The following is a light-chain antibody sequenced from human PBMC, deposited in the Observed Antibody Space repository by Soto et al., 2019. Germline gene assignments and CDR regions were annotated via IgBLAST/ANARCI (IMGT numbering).Light chain of an antibody. V-gene: IGKV3-15*01. CDR2: ATS. CDR3: HQYYDWPPWT. CDR1: QSVSNS. J-gene: IGKJ1*01. Sequence: ETLLTQSPATLSMSPGETATLSCRASQSVSNSLAWYRQRPGQPPSLLIYATSTRATGVPARFTGSGSGTEFTLTISSLQSEDFAVYYFHQYYDWPPWTFGQGTKVEI.